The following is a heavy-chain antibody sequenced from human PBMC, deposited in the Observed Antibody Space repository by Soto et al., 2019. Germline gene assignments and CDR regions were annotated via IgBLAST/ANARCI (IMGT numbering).Heavy chain of an antibody. J-gene: IGHJ4*02. V-gene: IGHV4-59*01. CDR2: VYYTGST. CDR1: GGSISGSY. Sequence: PSYTLSLTCSVSGGSISGSYWSWIRQSPGKGLEWLGYVYYTGSTNYSPSLRSRVSISVETSKNEFSLRLSSVTAADTAVYFCARSVAVPGAHIDYWGQGTQVTGSS. D-gene: IGHD6-19*01. CDR3: ARSVAVPGAHIDY.